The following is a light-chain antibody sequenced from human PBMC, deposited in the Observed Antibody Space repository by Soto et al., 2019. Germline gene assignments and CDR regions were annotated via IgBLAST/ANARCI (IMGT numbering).Light chain of an antibody. J-gene: IGLJ2*01. CDR3: SSYPSSSTVV. CDR2: DVS. Sequence: QSVLTQPASVSGSPGQSMTISCTGTSSDVGGYNYVSWYQQHPGKAPKLMIYDVSNRPSGVSNRFSGSKSGNTASLTISGLKAEHEADYYCSSYPSSSTVVFGGGTKLTVL. CDR1: SSDVGGYNY. V-gene: IGLV2-14*01.